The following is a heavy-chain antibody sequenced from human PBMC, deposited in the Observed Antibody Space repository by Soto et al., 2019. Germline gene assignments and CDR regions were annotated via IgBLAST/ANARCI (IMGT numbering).Heavy chain of an antibody. D-gene: IGHD5-12*01. CDR3: ARAISGYVT. V-gene: IGHV1-3*01. CDR1: GINYNTYA. CDR2: INAGNGDT. J-gene: IGHJ4*02. Sequence: QVQLVQPGAEMKKPGASVKLSCKTSGINYNTYAINWVRQAPGQGLEWMGWINAGNGDTRYSQNFHGRVTLTRDTSASTVYMDLDSLKSEDTGVYYCARAISGYVTWGQGTLVTVSS.